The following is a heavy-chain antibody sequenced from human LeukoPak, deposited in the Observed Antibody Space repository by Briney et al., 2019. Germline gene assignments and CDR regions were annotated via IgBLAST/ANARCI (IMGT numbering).Heavy chain of an antibody. V-gene: IGHV3-48*04. CDR3: ARDLGQYYDTSDNWFDP. Sequence: GGSLRLSCAASGFTFSSYSMNWVRQAPGKGLEWVSYISSSGSTIYYADSVKGRFTIPRDNAKNTLNLQMNSLRAEDTAVYYCARDLGQYYDTSDNWFDPWGQGTLVTVSS. CDR1: GFTFSSYS. D-gene: IGHD3-22*01. CDR2: ISSSGSTI. J-gene: IGHJ5*02.